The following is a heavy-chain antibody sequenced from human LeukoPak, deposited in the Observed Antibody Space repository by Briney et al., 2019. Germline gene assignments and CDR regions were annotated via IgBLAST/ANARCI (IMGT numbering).Heavy chain of an antibody. CDR1: GDSISSGDYY. Sequence: PSQTLSLTCTVSGDSISSGDYYWSWIRQPPGKGLEWNGYIYYRGSTYYNTSLKSRVTISVDTSKNQCSLKLGSVTAADAAVYYCARDRGKGAAAGSVAFDIWGQGTMVTVSS. V-gene: IGHV4-30-4*08. CDR3: ARDRGKGAAAGSVAFDI. J-gene: IGHJ3*02. D-gene: IGHD6-13*01. CDR2: IYYRGST.